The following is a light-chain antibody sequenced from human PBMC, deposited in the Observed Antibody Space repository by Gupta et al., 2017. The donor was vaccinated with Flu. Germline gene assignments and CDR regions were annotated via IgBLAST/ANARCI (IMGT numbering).Light chain of an antibody. J-gene: IGKJ2*01. CDR1: QSVSSN. CDR3: QHYNNWPYT. CDR2: GAS. Sequence: PATLSVSPGERATLSCRASQSVSSNLAWYQQKPGQAPRLLIYGASTRATGIPARFSGSGSGTEFTLTISSLQSEDFVVYYCQHYNNWPYTFGQGTKLEIK. V-gene: IGKV3-15*01.